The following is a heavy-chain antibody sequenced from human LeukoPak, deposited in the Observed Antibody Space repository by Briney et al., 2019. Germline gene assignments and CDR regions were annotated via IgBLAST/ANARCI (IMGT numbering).Heavy chain of an antibody. Sequence: PGGSLRLSCVVSEFNFRNYWMSWVRQTPGKGLEWVANIKQDGSDKYYVDSVKGRFIISRDNAKNSLYLQMNSLRDEDTAVYYCARDSAAHGGYWGQGTPVIASS. CDR3: ARDSAAHGGY. V-gene: IGHV3-7*03. D-gene: IGHD6-25*01. CDR1: EFNFRNYW. CDR2: IKQDGSDK. J-gene: IGHJ4*02.